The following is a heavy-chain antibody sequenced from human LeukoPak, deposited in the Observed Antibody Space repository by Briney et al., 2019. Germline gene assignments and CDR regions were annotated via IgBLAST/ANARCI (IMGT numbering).Heavy chain of an antibody. V-gene: IGHV4-34*01. CDR3: ARSYDSSGYYRDAFDI. CDR1: GGSFSGYY. CDR2: INHSGST. Sequence: PSETLSLTCAVYGGSFSGYYWSWIRQPPGKGLEWIGEINHSGSTNYNPSLKSRVTISVDTSKNQFSLKLSSVTAADTAVYYCARSYDSSGYYRDAFDIWGRGTMVTVSS. J-gene: IGHJ3*02. D-gene: IGHD3-22*01.